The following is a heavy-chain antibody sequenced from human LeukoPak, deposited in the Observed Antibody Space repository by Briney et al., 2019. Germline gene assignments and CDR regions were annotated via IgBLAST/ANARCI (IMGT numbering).Heavy chain of an antibody. V-gene: IGHV3-23*01. D-gene: IGHD5-18*01. J-gene: IGHJ4*02. CDR3: AKPGYSYGSYYFDY. Sequence: PGRSLRLSCAASGFTFSSYAMSWVRQAPGKGLEWVSAISGSGGSTYYADSVKGRFTISRDNSKNTLYLQMNSLRAEDTAVYYCAKPGYSYGSYYFDYWGQGTLVTVSS. CDR2: ISGSGGST. CDR1: GFTFSSYA.